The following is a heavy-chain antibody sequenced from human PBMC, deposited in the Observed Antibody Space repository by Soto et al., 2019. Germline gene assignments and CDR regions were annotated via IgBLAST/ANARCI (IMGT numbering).Heavy chain of an antibody. Sequence: SETLSLTCAVYGGSFSGYYWSWIRQPPGKGLEWIGEINHSGSTNYNPSLQSRVTISVDTSKNQFSLKLSSVTAADTAVYYCARRLGSPRLRYFDWLLIDNAFDIWGQGTMVTVSS. J-gene: IGHJ3*02. CDR1: GGSFSGYY. D-gene: IGHD3-9*01. CDR3: ARRLGSPRLRYFDWLLIDNAFDI. CDR2: INHSGST. V-gene: IGHV4-34*01.